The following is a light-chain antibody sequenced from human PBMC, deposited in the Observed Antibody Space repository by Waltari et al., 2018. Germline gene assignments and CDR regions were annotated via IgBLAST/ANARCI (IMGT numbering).Light chain of an antibody. Sequence: IVLTQSPATLSLSPGERATLSCRASQSISTYLAWYQQKPGQAPRLLISDASYRATGIPARFSGSRSGTDFTLTISSLEPEDFAVYYCQQRSDLPPITFGQGTKVEI. CDR1: QSISTY. CDR3: QQRSDLPPIT. V-gene: IGKV3-11*01. J-gene: IGKJ1*01. CDR2: DAS.